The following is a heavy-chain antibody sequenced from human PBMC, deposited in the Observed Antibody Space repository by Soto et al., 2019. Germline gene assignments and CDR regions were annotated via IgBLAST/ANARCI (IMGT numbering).Heavy chain of an antibody. CDR1: GFTFSSYS. Sequence: PGGSLRLSCAASGFTFSSYSMNWVRQAPGKGLEWVSSISSSSNYIYYADSMKGRFTTSRDNAKNSLYLQMNSLRAEDTAVYYCARDREGVGAGLFWGQGTMVTVSS. CDR3: ARDREGVGAGLF. V-gene: IGHV3-21*01. J-gene: IGHJ3*01. D-gene: IGHD1-26*01. CDR2: ISSSSNYI.